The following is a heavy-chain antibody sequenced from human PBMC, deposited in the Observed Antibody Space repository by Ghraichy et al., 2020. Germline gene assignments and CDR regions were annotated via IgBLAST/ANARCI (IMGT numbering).Heavy chain of an antibody. CDR3: ARLKSYYYMDV. CDR1: GGSISSYY. J-gene: IGHJ6*03. V-gene: IGHV4-59*01. Sequence: SETLSLTCTVSGGSISSYYWSWIRQPPGKGLEWIGYIYYSGSTNYNPSLKSRVTISVDTSKNQFSLKLSSVTAADTAVYYCARLKSYYYMDVWGKGTTVTVSS. CDR2: IYYSGST.